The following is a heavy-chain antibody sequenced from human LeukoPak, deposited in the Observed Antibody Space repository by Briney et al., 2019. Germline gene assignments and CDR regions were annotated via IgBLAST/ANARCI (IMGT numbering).Heavy chain of an antibody. D-gene: IGHD2-15*01. CDR1: GGTFSIYA. Sequence: SVKVSFKASGGTFSIYAISWVRQAPGQGLEWMGGIIPIFGTANYAQKFQGRVTITADESTSTAYMELSSLRSEDTAVYYCARGWCSGGSCYSGFDYWGQGTLVTVSS. CDR2: IIPIFGTA. CDR3: ARGWCSGGSCYSGFDY. J-gene: IGHJ4*02. V-gene: IGHV1-69*13.